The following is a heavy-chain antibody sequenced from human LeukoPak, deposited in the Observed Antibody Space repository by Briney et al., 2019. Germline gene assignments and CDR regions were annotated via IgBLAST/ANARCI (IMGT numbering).Heavy chain of an antibody. J-gene: IGHJ6*02. CDR3: AKGLLWSEVYYYYGMDV. V-gene: IGHV3-9*01. CDR2: ISWNSGSI. CDR1: GFTFNDYS. Sequence: GRSLRLSCAASGFTFNDYSMHWVRQAPGKGLAWASGISWNSGSIGYADSVKGRFSISRDNAKNSLYLQMDSLNPEDTAVYYCAKGLLWSEVYYYYGMDVWGQGTTVTVSS. D-gene: IGHD3-10*01.